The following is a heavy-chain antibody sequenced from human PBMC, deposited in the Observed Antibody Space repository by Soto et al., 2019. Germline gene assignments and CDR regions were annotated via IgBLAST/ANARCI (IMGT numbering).Heavy chain of an antibody. CDR1: GASISYGGFS. D-gene: IGHD5-12*01. V-gene: IGHV4-30-2*06. CDR3: ARGGGYDSFDY. CDR2: ISHLEST. Sequence: SETLSLTCTVSGASISYGGFSWSWIRQSPGKGLEWIGYISHLESTYFHPSFKSRLTMSIDRTRNQFSLKLSSVTAADMAVYYCARGGGYDSFDYWGQGGLVTVSS. J-gene: IGHJ4*02.